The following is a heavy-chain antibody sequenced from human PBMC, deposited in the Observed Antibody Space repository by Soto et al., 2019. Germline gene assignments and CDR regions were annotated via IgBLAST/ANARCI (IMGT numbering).Heavy chain of an antibody. CDR3: ARDVAVTTGIYYYYYGMDV. Sequence: PSETLSLTCTVSGGSISSGGYYWSWIRQHPGKGLEWIGYIYYSGSTYYNPSLKSRVTISVDTSKNQFSLKLSSVTAADTAVYYCARDVAVTTGIYYYYYGMDVWGQVTTVTVSS. CDR2: IYYSGST. J-gene: IGHJ6*02. D-gene: IGHD4-17*01. V-gene: IGHV4-31*03. CDR1: GGSISSGGYY.